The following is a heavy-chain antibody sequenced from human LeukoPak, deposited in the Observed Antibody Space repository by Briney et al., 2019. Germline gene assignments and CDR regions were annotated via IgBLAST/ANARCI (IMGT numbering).Heavy chain of an antibody. V-gene: IGHV3-30*02. CDR2: IRHDETNE. D-gene: IGHD6-6*01. CDR1: GFTFSSYG. Sequence: PGGSLRLSCAASGFTFSSYGMHWVRQAPGKGLEWVAVIRHDETNEYYADSVQGRFTISRDTSKNTLYLQMNSLRAEDTAVYYCAKEYTPSSPLGELDSWGQGTLVTVSS. CDR3: AKEYTPSSPLGELDS. J-gene: IGHJ4*02.